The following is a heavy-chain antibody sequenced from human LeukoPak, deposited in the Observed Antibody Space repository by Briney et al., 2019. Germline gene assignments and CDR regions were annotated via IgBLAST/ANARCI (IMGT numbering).Heavy chain of an antibody. CDR1: GGNFSSYA. Sequence: ASVKVSCKTSGGNFSSYAISWVRQAPGQGLEWMGGIIPIFGTTNYAQRFQGRVTITADESTGTAYMELSSLRSEDTAVYYCASPVDPGTRLGLDFWGQGTLVTVSS. V-gene: IGHV1-69*13. J-gene: IGHJ4*02. CDR3: ASPVDPGTRLGLDF. CDR2: IIPIFGTT.